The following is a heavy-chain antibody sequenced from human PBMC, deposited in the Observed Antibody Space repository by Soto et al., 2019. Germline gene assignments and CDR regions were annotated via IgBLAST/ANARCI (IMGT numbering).Heavy chain of an antibody. Sequence: QLQLQESGPGLVKPSETLSLTCIVSGGSISSSSYYWGWIRQPPGKGLEWIGSIYFSGSTFYNPFLKSRVTISVDTSKDQFSLKLNSVAAADTAVYYCARHIYNAMFIRWFDPWGRGTLVTVSS. D-gene: IGHD3-16*01. V-gene: IGHV4-39*01. J-gene: IGHJ5*02. CDR2: IYFSGST. CDR1: GGSISSSSYY. CDR3: ARHIYNAMFIRWFDP.